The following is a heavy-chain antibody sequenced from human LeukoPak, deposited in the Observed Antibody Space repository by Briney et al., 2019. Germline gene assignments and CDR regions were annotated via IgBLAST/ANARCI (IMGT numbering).Heavy chain of an antibody. Sequence: GGSLRLSCAASGFTFSSYSMNWVRQAPGKGLEWVSSISSSSSYIYYADSVKGRFTISRDNAKNSLYLQMNSLRAEDTAIYYCAKEHARWGFFDYWGQGTLVTVSS. CDR1: GFTFSSYS. D-gene: IGHD7-27*01. J-gene: IGHJ4*02. CDR3: AKEHARWGFFDY. CDR2: ISSSSSYI. V-gene: IGHV3-21*04.